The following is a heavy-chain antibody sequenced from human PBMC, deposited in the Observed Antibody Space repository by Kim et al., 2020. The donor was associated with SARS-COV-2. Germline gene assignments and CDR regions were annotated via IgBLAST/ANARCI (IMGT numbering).Heavy chain of an antibody. Sequence: GGSLRLSCAASGFTFSSYGMHWVRQAPGKGLEWVAVISYDGSNKYYADSVKGRFTISRDNSKNTLYLQMNSLRAEDTAVYYCAKQWAVAGTDENWYFDLWGRGTLVTVSS. J-gene: IGHJ2*01. CDR3: AKQWAVAGTDENWYFDL. CDR2: ISYDGSNK. V-gene: IGHV3-30*18. CDR1: GFTFSSYG. D-gene: IGHD6-19*01.